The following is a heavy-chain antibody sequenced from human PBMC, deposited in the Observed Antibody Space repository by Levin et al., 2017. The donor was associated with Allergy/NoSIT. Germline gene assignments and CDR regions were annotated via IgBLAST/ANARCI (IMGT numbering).Heavy chain of an antibody. Sequence: GGSLRLSCAASGFTFSTYWIHWVRQAPGKGLVWVSGINSDGSSATYADSVKGRFTISRDNAKNTLWLQMNRLRVEDTAMYYCVRHYYYGMDVWGQGTTVTVAS. CDR3: VRHYYYGMDV. J-gene: IGHJ6*02. CDR2: INSDGSSA. CDR1: GFTFSTYW. V-gene: IGHV3-74*01.